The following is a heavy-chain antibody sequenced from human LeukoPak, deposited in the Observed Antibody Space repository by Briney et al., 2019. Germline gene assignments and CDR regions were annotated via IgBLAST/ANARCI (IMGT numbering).Heavy chain of an antibody. J-gene: IGHJ6*02. CDR3: VKTHFDHYYGLDV. CDR1: GFTFSSYA. V-gene: IGHV3-64D*09. Sequence: GGSLRLSCSASGFTFSSYAMHWVRQAPGKGLEYVSAISSNGGSTYYADSVKGRFTISRDNSKNTLYLQMSSLRADDTAVYYCVKTHFDHYYGLDVWGQGTTVIVSS. CDR2: ISSNGGST.